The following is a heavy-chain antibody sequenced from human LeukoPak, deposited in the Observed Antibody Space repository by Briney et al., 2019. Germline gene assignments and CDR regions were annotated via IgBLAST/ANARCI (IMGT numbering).Heavy chain of an antibody. Sequence: GGSLRLSCAASGFTFSSYAMHWVRQAPGKGLEWVAVISYDGSNKYYADSVKGRFTISRDNSKNTLCLQMNSLRAEDTAVYYCAREGYYDILTGYYREYYFDYWGQGTPVTVSS. CDR3: AREGYYDILTGYYREYYFDY. CDR1: GFTFSSYA. CDR2: ISYDGSNK. V-gene: IGHV3-30*04. J-gene: IGHJ4*02. D-gene: IGHD3-9*01.